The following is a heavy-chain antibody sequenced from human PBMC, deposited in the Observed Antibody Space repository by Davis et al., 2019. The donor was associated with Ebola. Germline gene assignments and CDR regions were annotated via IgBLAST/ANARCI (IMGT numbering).Heavy chain of an antibody. V-gene: IGHV1-46*01. CDR3: ARSMIGGYSGYDYYYYYGMDV. D-gene: IGHD5-12*01. CDR1: GYTFTSYY. J-gene: IGHJ6*02. Sequence: GESLKISCKASGYTFTSYYMHWVRQAPGQGLEWMGIINPSGGSTSYAQKFQGRVTMTRDTSTRTVYMGLSSLRSEDTAVYYCARSMIGGYSGYDYYYYYGMDVWGQGTTVTVSS. CDR2: INPSGGST.